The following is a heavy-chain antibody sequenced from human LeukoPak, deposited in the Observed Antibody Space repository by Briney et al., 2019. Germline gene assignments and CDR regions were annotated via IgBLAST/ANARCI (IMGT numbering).Heavy chain of an antibody. V-gene: IGHV3-23*01. CDR3: AKGTTTAPRYGMDV. CDR2: ISGSGGST. J-gene: IGHJ6*02. CDR1: GFTFSSYA. Sequence: GGSLRLSCAASGFTFSSYALTWVRQAPGKGLEWVSGISGSGGSTNYADSVKGRFTISRDNSKNTLYLHMSSLRAEDTAVYYCAKGTTTAPRYGMDVWVQGTTVTVSS. D-gene: IGHD2/OR15-2a*01.